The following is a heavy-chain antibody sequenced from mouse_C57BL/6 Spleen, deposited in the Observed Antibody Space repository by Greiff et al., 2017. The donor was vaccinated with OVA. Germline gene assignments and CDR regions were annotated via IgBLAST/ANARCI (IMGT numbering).Heavy chain of an antibody. J-gene: IGHJ2*01. CDR1: GFTFSSYA. CDR3: ARDSIYYYGSSYFDY. D-gene: IGHD1-1*01. V-gene: IGHV5-4*01. Sequence: EVKLMESGGGLVKPGGSLKLSCAASGFTFSSYAMSWVRQTPEKRLEWVATISDGGSYTYYPDNVKGRFTISRDNAKNNLYLQMSHLKSEDTAMYYCARDSIYYYGSSYFDYWGQGTTLTVSS. CDR2: ISDGGSYT.